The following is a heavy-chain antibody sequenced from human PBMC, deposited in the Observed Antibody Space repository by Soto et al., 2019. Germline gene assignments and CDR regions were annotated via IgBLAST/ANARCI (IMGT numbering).Heavy chain of an antibody. CDR3: ARDYPAEYYYGMDV. J-gene: IGHJ6*02. V-gene: IGHV1-69*13. Sequence: ASVEVSCKASGGTFSSYAISWVRQAPGQGLEWMGGIIPIFGTANYAQKFQGRVTITADESTSTAYMELSSLRSEDTAVYYCARDYPAEYYYGMDVWGQGTTVTVSS. CDR1: GGTFSSYA. CDR2: IIPIFGTA.